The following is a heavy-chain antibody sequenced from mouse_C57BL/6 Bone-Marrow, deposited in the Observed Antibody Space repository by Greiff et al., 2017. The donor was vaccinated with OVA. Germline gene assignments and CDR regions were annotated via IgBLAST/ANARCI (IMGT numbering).Heavy chain of an antibody. V-gene: IGHV5-17*01. D-gene: IGHD1-1*01. CDR1: GFTFSDYG. CDR2: ISSGSSTI. CDR3: ATITTVVATGGDY. Sequence: EVKVVESGGGLVKPGGSLKLSCAASGFTFSDYGMHWVRQAPEKGLEWVAYISSGSSTIYYADTVKGRFTISRDNAKNTLFLQMTSLRSEDTAMYYCATITTVVATGGDYWGQGTTLTVSS. J-gene: IGHJ2*01.